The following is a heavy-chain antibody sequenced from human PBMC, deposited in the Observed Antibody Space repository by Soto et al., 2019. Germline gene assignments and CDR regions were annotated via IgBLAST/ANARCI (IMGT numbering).Heavy chain of an antibody. CDR2: ISAYNGDT. Sequence: QVQLVQSGAEVKKPGASVKVSCKASGYTFNKYSISWVRQAPGQGLEWMGWISAYNGDTNYAHQLQGRVTLTTDTFKSTAYMELGNLRSDDTAMYYCARDHAGSGWFRFDSWGQGTLVTVSS. V-gene: IGHV1-18*01. CDR1: GYTFNKYS. D-gene: IGHD6-19*01. CDR3: ARDHAGSGWFRFDS. J-gene: IGHJ4*02.